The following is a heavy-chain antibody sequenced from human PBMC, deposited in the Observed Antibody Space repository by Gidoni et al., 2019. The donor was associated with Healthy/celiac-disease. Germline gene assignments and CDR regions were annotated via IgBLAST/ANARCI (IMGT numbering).Heavy chain of an antibody. J-gene: IGHJ5*02. D-gene: IGHD2-2*01. Sequence: QVQLLESGGGVVQPGRPLRLSCAAAGFTFRSYAMHWVRQAPGKGLEWVAVISYDGSNKYYADSVKGRFTISRDNSKNTLYLQMNSLRAEDTAVYYCARDRNYCSSTSCYNWFDPWGQGTLVTVSS. CDR2: ISYDGSNK. CDR1: GFTFRSYA. V-gene: IGHV3-30-3*01. CDR3: ARDRNYCSSTSCYNWFDP.